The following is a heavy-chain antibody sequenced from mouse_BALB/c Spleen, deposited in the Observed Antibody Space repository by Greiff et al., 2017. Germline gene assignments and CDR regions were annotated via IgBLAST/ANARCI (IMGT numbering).Heavy chain of an antibody. V-gene: IGHV1-31*01. J-gene: IGHJ2*01. Sequence: EVQLQESGPELVKPGASVKISCKASGYSFTGYYMHWVKQSHVKSLEWIGRINPYNGATSYNQNFKDKASLTVDKSSSTAYMELHSLTSEDSAVYYCARGEGVVRSYYFDYWGQGTTLTVSS. CDR2: INPYNGAT. CDR1: GYSFTGYY. D-gene: IGHD1-1*01. CDR3: ARGEGVVRSYYFDY.